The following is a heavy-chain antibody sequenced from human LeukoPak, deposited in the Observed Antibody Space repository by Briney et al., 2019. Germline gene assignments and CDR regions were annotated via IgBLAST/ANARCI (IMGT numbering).Heavy chain of an antibody. V-gene: IGHV4-59*01. J-gene: IGHJ2*01. D-gene: IGHD5-18*01. Sequence: SETLSLTCTVSGGSISSYYWTWIRQPPGKGLEWIGYVSYSGTTKYNPSLKSRVTMSVDMSKDRLSLRLTSVTAADTAVYYCARSGYSYDSAVYWNFDLWAVAPWSLSPQ. CDR2: VSYSGTT. CDR3: ARSGYSYDSAVYWNFDL. CDR1: GGSISSYY.